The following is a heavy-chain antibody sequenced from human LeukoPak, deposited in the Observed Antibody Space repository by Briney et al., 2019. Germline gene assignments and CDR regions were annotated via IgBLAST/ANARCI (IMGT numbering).Heavy chain of an antibody. CDR3: ARDLELSSSPRGPPTQ. V-gene: IGHV1-3*01. Sequence: ASVKVSCKASGYTFTSYAMHWVRQAPGQRLEWMGWINAGNGNTKYSQKFQGRVTITRDTSASTAYMELSSLRSEDTAVYYCARDLELSSSPRGPPTQWGQGTLVTVSS. CDR1: GYTFTSYA. J-gene: IGHJ4*02. CDR2: INAGNGNT. D-gene: IGHD6-13*01.